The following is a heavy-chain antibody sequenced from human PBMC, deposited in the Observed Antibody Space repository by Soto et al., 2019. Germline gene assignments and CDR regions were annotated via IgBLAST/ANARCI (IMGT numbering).Heavy chain of an antibody. CDR3: ARSAGVVDGDDY. D-gene: IGHD3-10*01. CDR2: INSYNGNT. J-gene: IGHJ4*02. Sequence: QVQLVQSGAEVKKPGASVKVSCKASGYIFINYGISWVRQAPGQGLEWMGWINSYNGNTNSAQKVQSRVTMTTDTSTNTAYMERRILTADDTAVYYCARSAGVVDGDDYWGQGTLVTVSS. CDR1: GYIFINYG. V-gene: IGHV1-18*01.